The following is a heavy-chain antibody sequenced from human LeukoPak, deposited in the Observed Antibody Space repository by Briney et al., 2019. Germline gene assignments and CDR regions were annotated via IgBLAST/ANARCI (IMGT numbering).Heavy chain of an antibody. CDR2: IVASSGST. V-gene: IGHV3-23*01. CDR3: AKGAYDYIEMGYFDY. J-gene: IGHJ4*02. Sequence: GGSLRLCCAASGFSISNSAMSWVRQAPGKGLEWVSLIVASSGSTFYADSVKGRFTISRDSSKNTLYLQMNSLRAEDMAVYYCAKGAYDYIEMGYFDYWGQGTLVTVSS. CDR1: GFSISNSA. D-gene: IGHD5-12*01.